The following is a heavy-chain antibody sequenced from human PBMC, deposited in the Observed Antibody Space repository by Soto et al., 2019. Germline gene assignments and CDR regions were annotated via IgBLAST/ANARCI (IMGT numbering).Heavy chain of an antibody. CDR1: GGSIRVQSYY. CDR3: TRRYNWNDYYFDP. V-gene: IGHV4-39*01. CDR2: SYYSGTS. Sequence: PSETLSLTCTVSGGSIRVQSYYWTWIRQTPWKGLEWVGSSYYSGTSYFNPALKGRVTISVDTSTNQFSLRLTSVTAADTAVYYCTRRYNWNDYYFDPWGQGXLVTVPS. J-gene: IGHJ5*02. D-gene: IGHD1-20*01.